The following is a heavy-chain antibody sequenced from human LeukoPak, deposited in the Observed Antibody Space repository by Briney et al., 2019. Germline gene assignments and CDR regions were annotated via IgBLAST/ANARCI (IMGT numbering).Heavy chain of an antibody. CDR2: ISVYNDNT. CDR3: ARRHVEYSSSSDPYYFDY. D-gene: IGHD6-6*01. CDR1: GYIFTTYG. V-gene: IGHV1-18*01. Sequence: ASVKVSCKASGYIFTTYGITWVRQAPGQGLEWMGWISVYNDNTYYSQKLQGRVTMTTDTSTSTAYMELRSLRSDDTAVYYCARRHVEYSSSSDPYYFDYWGQGTLVTVSS. J-gene: IGHJ4*02.